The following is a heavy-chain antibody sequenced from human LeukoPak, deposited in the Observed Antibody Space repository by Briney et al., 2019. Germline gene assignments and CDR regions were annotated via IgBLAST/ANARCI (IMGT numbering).Heavy chain of an antibody. D-gene: IGHD2-15*01. CDR2: IHPSGST. CDR3: VRPGQSSWWVYFNY. J-gene: IGHJ4*02. V-gene: IGHV4-4*09. CDR1: GGSSSSYY. Sequence: SETLSLTCTVSGGSSSSYYWTWIRQPPGKGLERIGYIHPSGSTNYNPSLKSRVTMSVDTSKNQFSLRLSSVTAADTAVYYCVRPGQSSWWVYFNYWGQGTVVTVSS.